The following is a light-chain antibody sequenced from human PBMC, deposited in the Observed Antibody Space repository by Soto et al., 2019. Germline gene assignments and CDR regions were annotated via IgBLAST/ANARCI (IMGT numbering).Light chain of an antibody. CDR3: QQADSMPYT. CDR2: EAS. Sequence: DIQMTQSPSSVSASVGDRVTITCRASQDINTWLAWYQQKPGKAPQILIYEASNLESGVPSRFSGSGSGTDFTLTISSLHPEDFATYYCQQADSMPYTFGQGTKLEIK. J-gene: IGKJ2*01. V-gene: IGKV1-12*01. CDR1: QDINTW.